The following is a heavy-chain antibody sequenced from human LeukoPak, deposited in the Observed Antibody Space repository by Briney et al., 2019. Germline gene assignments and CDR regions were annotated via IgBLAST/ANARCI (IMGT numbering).Heavy chain of an antibody. J-gene: IGHJ5*02. CDR2: MNPNSGNT. CDR3: ARSGFGSGISFDH. Sequence: ASVKVSCKASGYTFTSYDINWVRQATGQGLEWMGWMNPNSGNTGYAQKFQGRVSMTRDTSITTAYMELSSLRSDDTAVYYCARSGFGSGISFDHWGQGTQVTVSS. CDR1: GYTFTSYD. D-gene: IGHD3-10*01. V-gene: IGHV1-8*02.